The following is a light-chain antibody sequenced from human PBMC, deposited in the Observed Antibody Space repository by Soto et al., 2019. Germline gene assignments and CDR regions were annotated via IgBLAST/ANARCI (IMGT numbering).Light chain of an antibody. CDR2: KAS. CDR3: QQYNSYPIT. J-gene: IGKJ5*01. Sequence: DIQMTQSPSTLSASVGDRVTITCRASQSISSWLAWYQQKPGKAPKSLIYKASSLEGGVPSRFSGSGSGTEFTLTISSLQPDDFATYYCQQYNSYPITFGQGTRLEIK. V-gene: IGKV1-5*03. CDR1: QSISSW.